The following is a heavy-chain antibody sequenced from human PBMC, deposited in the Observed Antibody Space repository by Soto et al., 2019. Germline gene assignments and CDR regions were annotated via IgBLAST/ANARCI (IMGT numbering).Heavy chain of an antibody. CDR3: ARLWWSYYFDY. J-gene: IGHJ4*02. D-gene: IGHD3-16*01. CDR2: IYYSGST. CDR1: GGSISSGDCY. Sequence: SETLSLTCTVSGGSISSGDCYWSWIRQPPGKGLEWIGYIYYSGSTYYNPSLKSQVTISVDTSKNQFSLKLTSVTAADTAVYFCARLWWSYYFDYWGQGAMVTVYS. V-gene: IGHV4-30-4*01.